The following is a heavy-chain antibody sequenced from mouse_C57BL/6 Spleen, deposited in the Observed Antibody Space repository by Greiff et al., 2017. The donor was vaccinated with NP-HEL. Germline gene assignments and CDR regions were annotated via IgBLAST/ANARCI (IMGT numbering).Heavy chain of an antibody. D-gene: IGHD3-2*02. CDR3: TRPRSGYRAWFAY. V-gene: IGHV6-6*01. J-gene: IGHJ3*01. Sequence: EVKLVESGGGLVQPGGSMKLSCAASGFTFSDAWMDWVRQSPEKGLEWVAEIRNKANNHATYYAESVKGRFTISRDDSKSSVYLQMKSLRAEDTGIYDCTRPRSGYRAWFAYWGQGTLVTVSA. CDR2: IRNKANNHAT. CDR1: GFTFSDAW.